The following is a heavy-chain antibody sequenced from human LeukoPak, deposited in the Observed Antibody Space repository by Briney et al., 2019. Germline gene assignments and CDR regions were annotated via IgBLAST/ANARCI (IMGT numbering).Heavy chain of an antibody. D-gene: IGHD4-11*01. CDR3: ARPVTTYNWFDP. J-gene: IGHJ5*02. V-gene: IGHV3-74*01. CDR2: INSDGSST. CDR1: GFAYSSFW. Sequence: LTGGSLRLSCGASGFAYSSFWMSWVRQAPGEGLVWVSRINSDGSSTSYADSVKGRFTISRDNAKNTLYLQMNSLRAEDTAVYYCARPVTTYNWFDPWGQGTLVTVSS.